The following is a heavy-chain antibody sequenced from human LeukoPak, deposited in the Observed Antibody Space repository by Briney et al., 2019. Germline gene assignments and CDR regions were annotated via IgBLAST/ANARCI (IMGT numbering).Heavy chain of an antibody. J-gene: IGHJ4*02. CDR2: IYTSGST. CDR1: GGSISSGSYY. CDR3: ARVGRGLGNLIDY. Sequence: SETLSLTCTVSGGSISSGSYYWSWIRQPAGKGLEWIGRIYTSGSTNYNPSLKSRVTISVDKSKNQFSLKLSSVTAADTAVYYCARVGRGLGNLIDYWGQGTLVTVSS. D-gene: IGHD6-19*01. V-gene: IGHV4-61*02.